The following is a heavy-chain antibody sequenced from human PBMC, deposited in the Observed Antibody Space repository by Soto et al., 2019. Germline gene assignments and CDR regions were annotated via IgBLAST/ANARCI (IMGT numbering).Heavy chain of an antibody. CDR2: INPATGAA. D-gene: IGHD3-3*01. CDR1: GYPVTAYY. CDR3: ARGGGVGVAGSAAFDM. V-gene: IGHV1-2*02. Sequence: QLHLVQSGAVVKKPGASVTVSCSASGYPVTAYYMHWVRQAPGRGLEWMGGINPATGAATYTQTFQGRVTMTRHTSTRTVFMELSGLTSEDTAVFYCARGGGVGVAGSAAFDMWGQGTLVTVSS. J-gene: IGHJ3*02.